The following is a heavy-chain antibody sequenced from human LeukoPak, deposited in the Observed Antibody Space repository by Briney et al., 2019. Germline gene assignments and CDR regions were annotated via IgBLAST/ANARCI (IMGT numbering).Heavy chain of an antibody. D-gene: IGHD3-9*01. CDR2: INHSGST. J-gene: IGHJ3*02. CDR3: ARSRYFGGRPDI. V-gene: IGHV4-34*01. Sequence: SETLSLTCAAYGGSFSGYYWSWIRQPPGKGLEWIGEINHSGSTNYNPSLKSRVTISVDTSKNQFSLKLSSVTAADTAVYYCARSRYFGGRPDIWGQGTMVTVSS. CDR1: GGSFSGYY.